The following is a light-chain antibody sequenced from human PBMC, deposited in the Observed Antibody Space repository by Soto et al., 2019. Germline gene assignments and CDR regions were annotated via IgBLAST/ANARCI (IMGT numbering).Light chain of an antibody. CDR1: SSDVGGYNY. J-gene: IGLJ1*01. V-gene: IGLV2-14*01. CDR3: SSYTSSSTLGLYV. CDR2: EVS. Sequence: QSVLTQPASVSGSPGQSITISCTGTSSDVGGYNYVSWYQQRPGKAPKLMIYEVSNRPSGVSNRFSGSKSGNTASLTISGLQAEDEADYYCSSYTSSSTLGLYVFGTGTKVTVL.